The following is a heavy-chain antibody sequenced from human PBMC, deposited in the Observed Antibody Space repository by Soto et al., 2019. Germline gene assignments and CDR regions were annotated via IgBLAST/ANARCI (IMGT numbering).Heavy chain of an antibody. CDR1: GFTFSNYW. Sequence: GGSLRLSCAASGFTFSNYWMSWVRQAPGKGLEWVANIKQDGSERNYADSVKGRFTISRDIAKNSLSLQMNSLTAEDTAVYYCARSRDGYSFYFYYGMDGWGQGTTVTVSS. CDR2: IKQDGSER. CDR3: ARSRDGYSFYFYYGMDG. J-gene: IGHJ6*02. V-gene: IGHV3-7*03. D-gene: IGHD4-4*01.